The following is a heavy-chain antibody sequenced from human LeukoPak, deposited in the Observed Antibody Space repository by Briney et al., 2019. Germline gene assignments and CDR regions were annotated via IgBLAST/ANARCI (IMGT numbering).Heavy chain of an antibody. D-gene: IGHD2-15*01. Sequence: GASVKVSCKASGYTFTDYYMHWVRQAPGQGLEWMGWINPNSGGTNYAQKFQGRVTMTRDTSISTAYMELSRLRSDDTAVYYCARERRYCSGGSCYPEYFQHWGQGTLVTVSS. J-gene: IGHJ1*01. CDR3: ARERRYCSGGSCYPEYFQH. CDR1: GYTFTDYY. CDR2: INPNSGGT. V-gene: IGHV1-2*02.